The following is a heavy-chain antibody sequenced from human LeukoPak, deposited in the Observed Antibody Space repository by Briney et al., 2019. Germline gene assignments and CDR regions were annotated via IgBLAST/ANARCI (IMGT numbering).Heavy chain of an antibody. Sequence: GASVKVSCKASGYSFTNYHMHWVRQAPGQGLEWMGISIPGGDSTTYVQKFQGRVTMTRDTSTSTVYMELSSLRSEDTAVYYCARVRMGDSRDFDYWGQGTLVTVSS. CDR2: SIPGGDST. J-gene: IGHJ4*02. CDR3: ARVRMGDSRDFDY. D-gene: IGHD3-22*01. V-gene: IGHV1-46*01. CDR1: GYSFTNYH.